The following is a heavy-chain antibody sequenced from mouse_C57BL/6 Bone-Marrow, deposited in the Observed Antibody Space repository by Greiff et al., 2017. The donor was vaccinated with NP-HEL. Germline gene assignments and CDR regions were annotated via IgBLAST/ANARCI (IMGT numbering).Heavy chain of an antibody. J-gene: IGHJ2*01. Sequence: VQLQQSGAELVRPGASVKLSCTASGFNIKDDYMHWVKQRPEQGLEWIGWIDPENGDTEYASKFQGKATITADTSSNTAYLQLSSLTSEDTAVYYCTYDYGFDYWGQGTTLTVSS. V-gene: IGHV14-4*01. CDR2: IDPENGDT. CDR3: TYDYGFDY. CDR1: GFNIKDDY. D-gene: IGHD2-4*01.